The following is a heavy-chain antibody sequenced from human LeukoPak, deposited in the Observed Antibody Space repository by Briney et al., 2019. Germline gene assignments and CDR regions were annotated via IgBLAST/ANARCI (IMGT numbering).Heavy chain of an antibody. CDR3: AKGSRRSRPYSFDF. J-gene: IGHJ4*02. D-gene: IGHD4-11*01. CDR1: GFTFNTYA. V-gene: IGHV3-23*01. CDR2: ITGSGDGT. Sequence: GGSLRLSCAASGFTFNTYAMSWVRQAPGKGLEWVSAITGSGDGTFHADSVKGRFTISRDNSRNTLYMDMNSLRVEDMAIYYCAKGSRRSRPYSFDFWGQGILVTVSS.